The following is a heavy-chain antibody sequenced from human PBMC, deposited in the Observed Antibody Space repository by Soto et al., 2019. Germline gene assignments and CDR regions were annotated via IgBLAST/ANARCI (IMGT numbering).Heavy chain of an antibody. J-gene: IGHJ6*02. V-gene: IGHV3-48*02. Sequence: GGSLRLSCAASGFTFSSYSMNWVRQAPGKGLEWISYISSSSGTIYYADSVQGRFTISRDNAKNSLYLQMNSLGDEDTAVYFCARDWRLTYYYGMDVWGQGSKVTVSS. CDR2: ISSSSGTI. CDR3: ARDWRLTYYYGMDV. D-gene: IGHD3-3*01. CDR1: GFTFSSYS.